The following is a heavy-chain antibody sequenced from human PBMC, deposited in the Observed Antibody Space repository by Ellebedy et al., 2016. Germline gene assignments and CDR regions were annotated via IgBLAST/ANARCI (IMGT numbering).Heavy chain of an antibody. CDR2: ISWNSGSI. CDR3: APLGSSGGGY. V-gene: IGHV3-9*01. J-gene: IGHJ4*02. D-gene: IGHD6-19*01. Sequence: SLKISCAASGFTFDDYAMHWVRQAPGRGLEWVSGISWNSGSIGYADSVKGRFTISRDNAKNSLYLQINSLRAEDTAVYYCAPLGSSGGGYWGQGTLVTVSS. CDR1: GFTFDDYA.